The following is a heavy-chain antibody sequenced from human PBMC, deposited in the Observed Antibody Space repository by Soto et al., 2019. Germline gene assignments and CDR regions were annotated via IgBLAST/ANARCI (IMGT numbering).Heavy chain of an antibody. D-gene: IGHD3-22*01. Sequence: QVQLVQSGAEVKKPGSSVKVSCKASGGTFSSYTISWVRQAPGQGLEWMGRIIAILGIANYAQKFQGRVTITAATSTSTAYMELSSLRSEDTAVYYCARDYVDYYVSSGYYYYYYGMDVWGQGTTVTVSS. CDR1: GGTFSSYT. V-gene: IGHV1-69*08. CDR3: ARDYVDYYVSSGYYYYYYGMDV. CDR2: IIAILGIA. J-gene: IGHJ6*02.